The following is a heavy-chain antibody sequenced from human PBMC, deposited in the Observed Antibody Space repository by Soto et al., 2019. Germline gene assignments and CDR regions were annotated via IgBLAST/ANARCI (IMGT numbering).Heavy chain of an antibody. D-gene: IGHD5-18*01. CDR3: AHSKFRDTAMVLVITPLTEGFDP. V-gene: IGHV2-5*01. CDR2: IYWNDDK. CDR1: GFSLSTSGVG. J-gene: IGHJ5*02. Sequence: SGPTLVKPTQTLTLTCTFSGFSLSTSGVGVGWIRQPPGKALEWLALIYWNDDKRYSPSLKSRLTITKDTSKNQVVLTMTNMDPVDTATYYCAHSKFRDTAMVLVITPLTEGFDPWGQGTLVTVSS.